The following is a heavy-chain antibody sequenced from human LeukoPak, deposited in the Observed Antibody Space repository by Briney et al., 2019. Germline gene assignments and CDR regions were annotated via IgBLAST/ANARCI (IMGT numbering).Heavy chain of an antibody. CDR2: IYYSGST. Sequence: PSETLSLTCTVSGGSISSYYWSWIRQPPGKGLEWIGYIYYSGSTNYNPSLKSRVTISVDTSKNQFSLKLSSVTAADTAVYYCARVADDSSGYYYVDYFDYWGQGTLVTVSS. CDR3: ARVADDSSGYYYVDYFDY. CDR1: GGSISSYY. J-gene: IGHJ4*02. V-gene: IGHV4-59*01. D-gene: IGHD3-22*01.